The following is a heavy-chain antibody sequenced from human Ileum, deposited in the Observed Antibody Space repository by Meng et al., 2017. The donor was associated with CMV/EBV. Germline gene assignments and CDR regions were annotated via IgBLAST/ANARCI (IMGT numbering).Heavy chain of an antibody. J-gene: IGHJ4*02. Sequence: QAQRQQSGPGLVKPSHTLSLTCAISGDSVSSNIAAWNWIRQSPSRGLEWLGRTYYRSKWYSDSAISVRSRLSVSPDTSRNQFSLQLTSVTPEDTAVYYCARGSHGTTVSLFDSWGQGILVTVSS. CDR2: TYYRSKWYS. CDR1: GDSVSSNIAA. V-gene: IGHV6-1*01. CDR3: ARGSHGTTVSLFDS. D-gene: IGHD1/OR15-1a*01.